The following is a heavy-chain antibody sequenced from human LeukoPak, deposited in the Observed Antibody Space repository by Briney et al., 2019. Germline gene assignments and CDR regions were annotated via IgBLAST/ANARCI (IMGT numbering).Heavy chain of an antibody. CDR1: GGSISSGGYY. CDR2: IYHSGST. Sequence: SETLSLTCTVSGGSISSGGYYWSWIRQPPGKGLEWIGYIYHSGSTYYNPSLKSRVTISVDRSKNQFSLKLSSVTAADTAVYYCAISSALRYFDWLPIDYWGQGTLVTVSS. V-gene: IGHV4-30-2*01. D-gene: IGHD3-9*01. CDR3: AISSALRYFDWLPIDY. J-gene: IGHJ4*02.